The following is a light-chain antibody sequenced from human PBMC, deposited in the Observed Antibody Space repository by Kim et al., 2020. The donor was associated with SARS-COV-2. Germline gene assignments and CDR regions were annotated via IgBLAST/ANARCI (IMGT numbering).Light chain of an antibody. CDR2: AAS. CDR1: QRIGTY. J-gene: IGKJ2*01. V-gene: IGKV1-39*01. Sequence: DIQMTQSPSSLSASVGDRVTITCRASQRIGTYLDWYQQKPGKAPKLLIYAASSLHSGVPSRFSGGGSGTDFTLTISSLQPEDFATYYYQVGYSTFGQGTNLDI. CDR3: QVGYST.